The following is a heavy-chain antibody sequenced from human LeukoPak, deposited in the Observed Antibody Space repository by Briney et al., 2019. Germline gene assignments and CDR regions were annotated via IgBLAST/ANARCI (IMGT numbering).Heavy chain of an antibody. Sequence: GESLKISCKGFGYSFSTYWIGWVRQMPGKGLEWMGIIYPGDSDIRYSPSFQGQVTISVDKSTRTAYLQWNTLKASDTAIYYCARMGKQGQLGYWGQGTLVTVSS. V-gene: IGHV5-51*01. CDR2: IYPGDSDI. J-gene: IGHJ4*02. CDR3: ARMGKQGQLGY. CDR1: GYSFSTYW. D-gene: IGHD1-1*01.